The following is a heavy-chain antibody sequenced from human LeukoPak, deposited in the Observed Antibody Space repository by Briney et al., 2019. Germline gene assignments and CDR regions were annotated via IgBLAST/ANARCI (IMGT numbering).Heavy chain of an antibody. CDR1: GYNFTSYW. CDR2: IYPGDSDT. CDR3: ARQEIYYGSGSYSFDY. J-gene: IGHJ4*02. V-gene: IGHV5-51*01. D-gene: IGHD3-10*01. Sequence: GESLKISCKGSGYNFTSYWIGWVRQMPGKGLEWMGIIYPGDSDTRYSPSFQGQVTISADKSISTAYLQWSSLKASDTAMYYCARQEIYYGSGSYSFDYWGQGTLVTVSS.